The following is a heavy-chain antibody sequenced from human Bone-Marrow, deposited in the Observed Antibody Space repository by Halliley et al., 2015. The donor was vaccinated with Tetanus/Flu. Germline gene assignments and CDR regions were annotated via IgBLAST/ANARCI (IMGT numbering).Heavy chain of an antibody. CDR2: IDYTGSD. CDR1: GGSINSGNYY. Sequence: LRLSCTVSGGSINSGNYYWSWIRQRPGKGLEWIGYIDYTGSDDYSPTPESRVSMSVDTSRNQFTLTLYSVTAADTAVYYCARGLGDRGFCGGSSCTSHYGMDVWGQGTAVSFSS. CDR3: ARGLGDRGFCGGSSCTSHYGMDV. V-gene: IGHV4-31*02. D-gene: IGHD2-15*01. J-gene: IGHJ6*02.